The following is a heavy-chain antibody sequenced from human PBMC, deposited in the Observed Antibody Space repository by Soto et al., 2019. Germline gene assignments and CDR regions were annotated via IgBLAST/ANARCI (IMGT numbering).Heavy chain of an antibody. CDR1: GFTFSSYG. V-gene: IGHV3-30*18. D-gene: IGHD3-3*01. Sequence: QVQLVESGGGVVQPGRSLRLSCAASGFTFSSYGMHWVRQAPGKGLEWVAVISYDGSNKFYGDSVKGRFTISRDNSKTTVFLQMNGVRADFTAVYYCEKGVYWWEWFKPSDYCGQGSVVTVSS. J-gene: IGHJ4*02. CDR2: ISYDGSNK. CDR3: EKGVYWWEWFKPSDY.